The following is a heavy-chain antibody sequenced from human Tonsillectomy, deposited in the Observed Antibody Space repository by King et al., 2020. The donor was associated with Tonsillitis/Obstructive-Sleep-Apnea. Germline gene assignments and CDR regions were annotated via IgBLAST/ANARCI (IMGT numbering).Heavy chain of an antibody. J-gene: IGHJ6*03. Sequence: QLVQSGAEVKKPGASVKVSCKASGYTFTSYGISWGRQAPGQGLEWRGWISAYNDNTNYAQKLQSRVTMTTDTSTSTAYMELWSVRSDTTAGYYCARGHGSPEEYYYYYYMDVWGKGTTVTVSS. CDR1: GYTFTSYG. V-gene: IGHV1-18*01. CDR2: ISAYNDNT. D-gene: IGHD1-14*01. CDR3: ARGHGSPEEYYYYYYMDV.